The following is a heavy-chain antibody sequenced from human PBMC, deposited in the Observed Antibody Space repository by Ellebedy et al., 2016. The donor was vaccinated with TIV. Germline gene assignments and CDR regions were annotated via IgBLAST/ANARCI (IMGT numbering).Heavy chain of an antibody. J-gene: IGHJ5*02. CDR2: IKPTGGST. Sequence: AASVKVSCKASGYTFTSYYIHWVRQAPGQGLEWIGIIKPTGGSTTYAQKFQGRVAMTRETSTSTVYMALSSLTSEDTAKYYCALYSNGWYPWGQGTLVTVSS. V-gene: IGHV1-46*01. CDR3: ALYSNGWYP. D-gene: IGHD6-19*01. CDR1: GYTFTSYY.